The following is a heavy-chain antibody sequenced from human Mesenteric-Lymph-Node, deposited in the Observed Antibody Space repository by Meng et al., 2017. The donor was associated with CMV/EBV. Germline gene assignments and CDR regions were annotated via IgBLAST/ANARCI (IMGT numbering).Heavy chain of an antibody. V-gene: IGHV3-23*01. CDR2: ISGSGRST. Sequence: GESLKISCAASGFTFSKYAINWVRQAPGKGLEWVSTISGSGRSTFYTDSVKGRFTISRDNAKNTLYLQMNSLRAEDTAVYYCARDTVLVNPYHYGMDVWGQGTTVTVSS. J-gene: IGHJ6*02. CDR3: ARDTVLVNPYHYGMDV. CDR1: GFTFSKYA. D-gene: IGHD2-8*02.